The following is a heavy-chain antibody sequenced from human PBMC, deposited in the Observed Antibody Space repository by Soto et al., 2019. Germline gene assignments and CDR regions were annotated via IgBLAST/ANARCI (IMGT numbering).Heavy chain of an antibody. J-gene: IGHJ6*02. CDR1: GFTFRTYT. V-gene: IGHV3-21*01. D-gene: IGHD2-15*01. Sequence: GGSLRLSCISSGFTFRTYTMNWVRQAPGKGLEWVSGIRGFSPYTFYAESVKGRFTISRDNAKNSLYLQMNSPRAEDTAVYYCARDRGYDAHDYYYNAMDVWGQGTTVTVSS. CDR3: ARDRGYDAHDYYYNAMDV. CDR2: IRGFSPYT.